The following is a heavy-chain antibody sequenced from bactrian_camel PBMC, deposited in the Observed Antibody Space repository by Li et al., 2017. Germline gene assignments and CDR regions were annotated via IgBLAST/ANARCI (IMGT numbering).Heavy chain of an antibody. V-gene: IGHV3S6*01. D-gene: IGHD4*01. CDR2: IDSDGSDT. J-gene: IGHJ4*01. CDR3: VRDYGNYDWTLGS. Sequence: HVQLVESGGGLVQPGGSLRLSCAASGFTFSSYWTYWVRQAPGKGLEWVSSIDSDGSDTTYAASVKGRFAVSRDNAKNTLYLQMNNLKPEDTAVYYCVRDYGNYDWTLGSWGQGTQVTVS. CDR1: GFTFSSYW.